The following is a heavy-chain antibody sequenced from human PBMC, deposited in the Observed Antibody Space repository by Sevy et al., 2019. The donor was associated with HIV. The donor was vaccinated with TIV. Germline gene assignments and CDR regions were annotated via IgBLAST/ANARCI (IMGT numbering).Heavy chain of an antibody. CDR3: ARDLARYGG. V-gene: IGHV3-11*01. D-gene: IGHD4-17*01. Sequence: GGSLRLSCVASGFTFSDHYMSWIRQAPGKGLEWVSFISSSGNNIYYADPVKGRFTVSRDNAENSLSLQMNSLRDEDTAVYYCARDLARYGGWGQGTLVTVSS. J-gene: IGHJ4*02. CDR2: ISSSGNNI. CDR1: GFTFSDHY.